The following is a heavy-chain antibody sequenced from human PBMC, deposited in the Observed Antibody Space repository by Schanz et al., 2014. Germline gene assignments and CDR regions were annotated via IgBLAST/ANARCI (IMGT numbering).Heavy chain of an antibody. CDR3: AKDAENTAMMTDYCDY. D-gene: IGHD5-18*01. CDR2: ISASGGTT. V-gene: IGHV3-23*01. J-gene: IGHJ4*02. CDR1: GFTFSAYA. Sequence: EVQLLESGGGLVQPGGSLRLSCAASGFTFSAYAMTWVRQIPGKGLEWVSAISASGGTTYYADAVRGRFTISRDNSKTTVCLQINSLRAEDTAVYYCAKDAENTAMMTDYCDYWGQGTLVTVSS.